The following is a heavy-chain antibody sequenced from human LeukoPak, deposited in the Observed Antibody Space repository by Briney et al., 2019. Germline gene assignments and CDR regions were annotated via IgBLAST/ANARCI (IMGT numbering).Heavy chain of an antibody. CDR3: ASVKYYYDSSGYPGWFDP. CDR1: GGSISSYY. Sequence: PSETLSLTCTVSGGSISSYYWSWIRQPPGKGLEWIGYIYYSGSTNYNPSLKSRVTISVDMSKNQFSLKLSSVTAADTAVYYCASVKYYYDSSGYPGWFDPWGQGTLVTVSS. V-gene: IGHV4-59*01. CDR2: IYYSGST. J-gene: IGHJ5*02. D-gene: IGHD3-22*01.